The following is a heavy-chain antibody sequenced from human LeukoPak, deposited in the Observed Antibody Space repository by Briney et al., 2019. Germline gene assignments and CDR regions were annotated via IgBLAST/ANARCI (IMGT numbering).Heavy chain of an antibody. CDR1: GYTFTSYD. CDR3: GRDARHCSSTSCSYFDY. D-gene: IGHD2-2*01. V-gene: IGHV1-18*01. J-gene: IGHJ4*02. CDR2: ISAYNGNT. Sequence: ASVKVSCKASGYTFTSYDISWVRQAPGQGLEWMGWISAYNGNTNYAQKLQGRVTMTTDTSTSTAYMGLRSLRSDDTAVYYCGRDARHCSSTSCSYFDYWGQGTLVTVSS.